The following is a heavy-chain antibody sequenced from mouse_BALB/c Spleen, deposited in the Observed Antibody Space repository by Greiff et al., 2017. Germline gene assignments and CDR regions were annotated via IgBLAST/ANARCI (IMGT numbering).Heavy chain of an antibody. V-gene: IGHV1-7*01. D-gene: IGHD2-2*01. CDR3: ARSLYGYDGGPFAY. J-gene: IGHJ3*01. CDR2: INPSTGYT. Sequence: VKLLESGAELAKPGASVKMSCKASGYTFTSYWMHWVKQRPGQGLEWIGYINPSTGYTEYNQKFKDKATLTADKSSSTAYMQLSSLTSEDSAVYYCARSLYGYDGGPFAYWGQGTLVTVSA. CDR1: GYTFTSYW.